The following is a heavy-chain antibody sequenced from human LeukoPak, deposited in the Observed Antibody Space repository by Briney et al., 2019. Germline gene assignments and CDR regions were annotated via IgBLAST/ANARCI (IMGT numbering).Heavy chain of an antibody. V-gene: IGHV1-2*02. J-gene: IGHJ5*02. Sequence: GASVKVSCKASGYTFTGYYMHWVRQAPGQGLEWMGWINPNSGGTNYAQKFQGRVTMTRDTSISTAYMELSRLRSDDTAVYYCAGDFGPEAALRPLDPWGQGILVTVSS. CDR2: INPNSGGT. CDR1: GYTFTGYY. D-gene: IGHD3-3*01. CDR3: AGDFGPEAALRPLDP.